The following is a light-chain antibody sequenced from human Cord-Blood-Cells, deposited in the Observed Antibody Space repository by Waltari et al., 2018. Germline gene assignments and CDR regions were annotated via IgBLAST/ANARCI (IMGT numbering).Light chain of an antibody. CDR3: QQYYSTPFT. J-gene: IGKJ3*01. Sequence: DIVMTKSPDSLAVSLGERATINCKSSQSVLYSSNNKNYLAWYQQKPGQPPKLLIYWASTRESGVPDRFSGSGSGTDFTLTISSLQAEDVAVYYYQQYYSTPFTFGPGTKVDIK. CDR2: WAS. CDR1: QSVLYSSNNKNY. V-gene: IGKV4-1*01.